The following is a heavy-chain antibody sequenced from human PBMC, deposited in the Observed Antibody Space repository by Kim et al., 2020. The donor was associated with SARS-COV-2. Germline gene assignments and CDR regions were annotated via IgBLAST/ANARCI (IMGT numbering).Heavy chain of an antibody. CDR1: GYTFTGYY. Sequence: ASVKVSCKASGYTFTGYYMHWVRQAPGQGLEWMGWINPNSGGTNYAQKFQGRVTMTRDTSISTAYMELSRLRSDDTAVHYCASGGRTSWHHDAFDIWGQGTMVTVSS. J-gene: IGHJ3*02. D-gene: IGHD2-2*01. CDR3: ASGGRTSWHHDAFDI. CDR2: INPNSGGT. V-gene: IGHV1-2*02.